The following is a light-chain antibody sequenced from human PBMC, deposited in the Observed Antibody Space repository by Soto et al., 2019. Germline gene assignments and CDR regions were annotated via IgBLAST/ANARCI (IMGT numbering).Light chain of an antibody. CDR1: SSDVGGYNY. J-gene: IGLJ2*01. V-gene: IGLV2-14*01. Sequence: QSALTQPASVSGSPGQSITISCTGTSSDVGGYNYVSWYQQHPGKAPKLMIYEVSNRPSGVSNRFSGSKSGNTASLTISGLQAEDEGDYYCSSYTGSSTPVVFCGGTKLTVL. CDR3: SSYTGSSTPVV. CDR2: EVS.